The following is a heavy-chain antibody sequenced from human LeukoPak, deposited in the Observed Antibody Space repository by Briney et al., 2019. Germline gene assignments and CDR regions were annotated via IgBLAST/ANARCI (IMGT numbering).Heavy chain of an antibody. D-gene: IGHD3-16*01. V-gene: IGHV1-2*02. CDR1: GYTFTDYY. J-gene: IGHJ4*02. CDR3: ARVPGGAAYDLDH. Sequence: ASVKVSCKASGYTFTDYYIHWVRQAPGQGLEWMGWINSNSGGTNYAQKFQGRVTMTRDTSISTAYMELSRLRSDDTAVYYCARVPGGAAYDLDHWGRGTLVTVSS. CDR2: INSNSGGT.